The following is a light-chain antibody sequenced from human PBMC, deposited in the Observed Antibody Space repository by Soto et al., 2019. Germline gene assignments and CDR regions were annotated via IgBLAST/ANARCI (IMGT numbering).Light chain of an antibody. CDR2: DVN. CDR3: CSYADTSTFVV. J-gene: IGLJ2*01. CDR1: SSDVGSYNY. V-gene: IGLV2-11*01. Sequence: QSALTQPRSVSGSPGQSVTISCTGTSSDVGSYNYVSWYQQHPGKAPKFIIYDVNKRPSGVPDRFSGSKSGNTASLTISGLQAEDEADYYCCSYADTSTFVVFGGGTKVTVL.